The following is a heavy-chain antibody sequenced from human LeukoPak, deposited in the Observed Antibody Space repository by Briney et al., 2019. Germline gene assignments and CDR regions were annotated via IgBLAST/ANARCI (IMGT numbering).Heavy chain of an antibody. Sequence: SETLSLTCTVSGDSISTYYWSWIRQPPGKGLEWIGEINHSGSTNYNPSLKSRVTISVDTSKNQFSLKLSSVTAADTAVYYCARVVVTHYYYYGMDVWGQGTTVTVSS. CDR3: ARVVVTHYYYYGMDV. J-gene: IGHJ6*02. V-gene: IGHV4-34*01. CDR1: GDSISTYY. CDR2: INHSGST. D-gene: IGHD4-23*01.